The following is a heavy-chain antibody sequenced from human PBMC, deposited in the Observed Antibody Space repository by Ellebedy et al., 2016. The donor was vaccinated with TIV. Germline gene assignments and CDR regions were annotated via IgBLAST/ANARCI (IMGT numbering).Heavy chain of an antibody. D-gene: IGHD3-10*01. CDR3: ARLLGEMGYYYGMDV. CDR1: GFTFSSYA. V-gene: IGHV3-23*01. J-gene: IGHJ6*02. CDR2: MSGSGGST. Sequence: PGGSLRLSCAASGFTFSSYAMSWVRQAPGKGLEWVSAMSGSGGSTYYADSVKGRFTISRDNSKNTLYLQMNSLRAEDTAVYYCARLLGEMGYYYGMDVWGQGTTVTVSS.